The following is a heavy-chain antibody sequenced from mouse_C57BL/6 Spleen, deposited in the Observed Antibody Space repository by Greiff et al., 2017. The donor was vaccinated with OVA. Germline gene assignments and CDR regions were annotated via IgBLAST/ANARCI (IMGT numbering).Heavy chain of an antibody. CDR3: ARCDTGVVAPGFAY. J-gene: IGHJ3*01. D-gene: IGHD1-1*01. CDR2: IDPSDGYT. Sequence: VQLQQPGAELVMPGASVKLSCKASGYTFTSYCMHWVKQRPGQGLEWIGEIDPSDGYTNYTPKFQGKSTLTVDTSSNTAYMQLSSLTSEDSAVDYGARCDTGVVAPGFAYWGQGTLVTVSA. V-gene: IGHV1-69*01. CDR1: GYTFTSYC.